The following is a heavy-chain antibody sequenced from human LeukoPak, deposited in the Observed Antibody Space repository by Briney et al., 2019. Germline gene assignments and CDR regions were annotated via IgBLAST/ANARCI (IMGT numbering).Heavy chain of an antibody. D-gene: IGHD3-3*01. CDR2: ISGSGGST. V-gene: IGHV3-23*01. CDR3: AKDPAPKLRFLEWLSD. J-gene: IGHJ4*02. Sequence: RPGGSLRLSCAASGFTFSSYAMSWVRQAPGKGLEWVSAISGSGGSTYYADSVKGRFTISRDNSKNTLYLQMNSLRAEDTAVYYCAKDPAPKLRFLEWLSDWGQGTLVTASS. CDR1: GFTFSSYA.